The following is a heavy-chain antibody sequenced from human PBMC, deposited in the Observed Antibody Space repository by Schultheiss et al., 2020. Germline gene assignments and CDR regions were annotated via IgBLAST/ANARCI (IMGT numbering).Heavy chain of an antibody. D-gene: IGHD3-9*01. Sequence: GGSLRLSCAASGFSFSDNYMSWVRQAPGKGLEWVSFITASGGYTKYAESVTGRFTISRDNARNSLDLQMTGLRTDDTAVYYCARGLLAYDILTGLFDLWGKGTLVTVSS. CDR1: GFSFSDNY. CDR2: ITASGGYT. J-gene: IGHJ4*02. CDR3: ARGLLAYDILTGLFDL. V-gene: IGHV3-11*05.